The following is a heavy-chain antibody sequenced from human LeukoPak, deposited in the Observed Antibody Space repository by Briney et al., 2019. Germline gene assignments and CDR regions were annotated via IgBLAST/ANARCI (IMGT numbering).Heavy chain of an antibody. Sequence: PGGSLRLSCAASGFTFSNYWMHWVRQAPGKGLVWVSRINSDGSSTTSADSVDGRFTIYRDNAKNTLYLQMNSLRAADTSVYYCARAINGDHEYWGKRTLVTVSS. CDR3: ARAINGDHEY. J-gene: IGHJ4*02. CDR2: INSDGSST. CDR1: GFTFSNYW. D-gene: IGHD4-17*01. V-gene: IGHV3-74*01.